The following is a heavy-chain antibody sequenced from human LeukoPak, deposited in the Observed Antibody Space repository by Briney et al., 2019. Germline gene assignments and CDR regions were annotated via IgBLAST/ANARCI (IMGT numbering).Heavy chain of an antibody. V-gene: IGHV3-48*04. CDR2: ISSSGSTI. J-gene: IGHJ1*01. CDR1: GFNFSTYT. D-gene: IGHD1-26*01. Sequence: GGSLRLSCAASGFNFSTYTMNWIRQAPGKGLEWVSHISSSGSTITYADSVKGRFTVSRVNTKNSLYLQMNSLRADDTAIYYCARTKWQLPWAWGQGTLVTVSS. CDR3: ARTKWQLPWA.